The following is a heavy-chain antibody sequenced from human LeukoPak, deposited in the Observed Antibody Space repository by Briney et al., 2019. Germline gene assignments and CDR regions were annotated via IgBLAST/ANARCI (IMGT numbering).Heavy chain of an antibody. J-gene: IGHJ4*02. CDR2: MYSGGST. Sequence: PGGSLRLSCAASGFTVSSNYMSWVRQAPGKGLEWVSVMYSGGSTYYADSVKGSFTISRDDSRNILYLQMNSLRVEDTAVYYCARDTLGPIQYFDYWGQGTLVTVSS. V-gene: IGHV3-66*01. D-gene: IGHD5-18*01. CDR3: ARDTLGPIQYFDY. CDR1: GFTVSSNY.